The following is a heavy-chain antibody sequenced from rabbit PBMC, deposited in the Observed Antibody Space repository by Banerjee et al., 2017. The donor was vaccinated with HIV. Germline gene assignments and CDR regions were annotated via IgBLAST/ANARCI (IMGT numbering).Heavy chain of an antibody. V-gene: IGHV1S36*01. Sequence: QEQLEESGGGLVTPGGTLTLTCTVSGFSLSSYGVSWVRQAAGKGLEWIGLLSNSGSAYYASWVNGRFTISKTSSTVDLKMTSLTASDTATYFCASGIWTSNSGYPKLWGQGTLVTVS. CDR2: LSNSGSA. CDR3: ASGIWTSNSGYPKL. J-gene: IGHJ4*01. D-gene: IGHD1-1*01. CDR1: GFSLSSYG.